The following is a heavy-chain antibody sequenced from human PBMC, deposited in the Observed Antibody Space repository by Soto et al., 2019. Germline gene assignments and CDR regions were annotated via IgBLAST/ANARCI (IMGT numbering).Heavy chain of an antibody. V-gene: IGHV1-18*04. CDR1: FYTFTSYV. Sequence: GSVKVPFKASFYTFTSYVISWVRQAPGQGLEWMGWISAYNGNTNYAQKFQGRVTMTTDTSTSTAYMELRSLRSDDTAVYYCARDGGYYSFDYWGQGTLVTVSS. CDR3: ARDGGYYSFDY. J-gene: IGHJ4*02. CDR2: ISAYNGNT. D-gene: IGHD5-12*01.